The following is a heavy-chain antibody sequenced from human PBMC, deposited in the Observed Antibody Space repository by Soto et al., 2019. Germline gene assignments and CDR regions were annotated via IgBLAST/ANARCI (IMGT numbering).Heavy chain of an antibody. CDR2: ITPSNGDT. D-gene: IGHD2-15*01. V-gene: IGHV1-18*01. CDR3: AILAPWKSGTCYSRPLEY. Sequence: QVQLLQSGAEVKNPGASVKVSCKASGYTFATYGIGWVRQAPGQGLEWMGWITPSNGDTNYAQKLQGRVTMTTDTSTSTASMDVRRLRSDATAVYFCAILAPWKSGTCYSRPLEYWGQGTLVTVSS. J-gene: IGHJ4*02. CDR1: GYTFATYG.